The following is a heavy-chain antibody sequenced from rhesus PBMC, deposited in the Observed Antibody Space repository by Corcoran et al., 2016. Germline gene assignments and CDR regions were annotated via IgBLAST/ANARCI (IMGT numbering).Heavy chain of an antibody. CDR1: GYSISSGYY. J-gene: IGHJ5-1*01. Sequence: QVQLQESGPGLVKPSETLSLTCAVSGYSISSGYYWGWIRQPPGKGLEYIGYISGISGSTYSNPSLKGRFTISKDTSKNQFSLKLSSVTAADTAVYYCARTPGNRFDVWGPGVLVTVSS. D-gene: IGHD2-39*01. CDR2: ISGISGST. CDR3: ARTPGNRFDV. V-gene: IGHV4-99*01.